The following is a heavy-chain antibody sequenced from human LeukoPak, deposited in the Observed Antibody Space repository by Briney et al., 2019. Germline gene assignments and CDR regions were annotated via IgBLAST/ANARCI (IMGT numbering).Heavy chain of an antibody. Sequence: GGAVRLSCAGSGFTFSSYAMSWVRQAAGKGLEGVAAISGSGGSTYYADSVKGRFTISRDNSKNTLYLQMNSLRAEDTAVYYCARDRGWGQGTLVTVSS. CDR2: ISGSGGST. D-gene: IGHD3-10*01. J-gene: IGHJ4*02. V-gene: IGHV3-23*01. CDR1: GFTFSSYA. CDR3: ARDRG.